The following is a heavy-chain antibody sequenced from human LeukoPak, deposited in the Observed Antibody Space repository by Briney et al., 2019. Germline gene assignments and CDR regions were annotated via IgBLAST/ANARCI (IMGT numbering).Heavy chain of an antibody. CDR1: GGTFSSYA. CDR2: IIPIFGTA. D-gene: IGHD6-19*01. V-gene: IGHV1-69*05. J-gene: IGHJ5*02. Sequence: GASVKVSCEASGGTFSSYAISWVRQAPGQGLEWMGGIIPIFGTANYAQKLQGRVTMTTDTSTSTAYMELRSLRSDDTAVYYCAREVGSGWYRVRYWFDRWRQGTLVTVSS. CDR3: AREVGSGWYRVRYWFDR.